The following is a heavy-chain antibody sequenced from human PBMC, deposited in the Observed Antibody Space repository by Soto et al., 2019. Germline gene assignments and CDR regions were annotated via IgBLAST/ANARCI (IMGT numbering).Heavy chain of an antibody. CDR2: ISAYNGNT. CDR3: ARGGPSYDSHNYYSADY. CDR1: GYTYSNYG. Sequence: QVQLVQSGPEVKKPGASVKVSCKTSGYTYSNYGISWVRQAPGQGLEWLGWISAYNGNTHYAQKLQGRVTLTTDTTTTTAYRELRSLTSDDTAVYYCARGGPSYDSHNYYSADYWGQGTLVTVSS. V-gene: IGHV1-18*01. D-gene: IGHD3-22*01. J-gene: IGHJ4*02.